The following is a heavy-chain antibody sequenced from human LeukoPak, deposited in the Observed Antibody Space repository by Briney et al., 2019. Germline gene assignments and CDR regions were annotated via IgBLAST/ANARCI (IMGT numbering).Heavy chain of an antibody. CDR1: GGSISSYY. CDR2: IYTSGST. CDR3: AIHGSRRGAFDI. Sequence: PSETLSLTCTVSGGSISSYYWSWIRQPAGKGLEWIGRIYTSGSTHYNPSLKSRVTMSVDTSKNQFSLKLSSVTAADTAVYYCAIHGSRRGAFDIWGQGTMVTVSS. J-gene: IGHJ3*02. D-gene: IGHD1-1*01. V-gene: IGHV4-4*07.